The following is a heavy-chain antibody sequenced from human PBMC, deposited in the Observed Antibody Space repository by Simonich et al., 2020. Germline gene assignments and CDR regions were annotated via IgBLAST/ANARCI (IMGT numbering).Heavy chain of an antibody. CDR2: INHSGNT. CDR3: ARVGGPDAFDI. Sequence: QVQLQQWGAGLLKPSETLSLTCAVYGGSFSGYYWGWIRQPPGKGLEWIGEINHSGNTNSNPARKVRVTISVDTAKNQFSLKLSSVTAADTAVYYCARVGGPDAFDIWGQGTMVTVSS. J-gene: IGHJ3*02. D-gene: IGHD1-26*01. CDR1: GGSFSGYY. V-gene: IGHV4-34*01.